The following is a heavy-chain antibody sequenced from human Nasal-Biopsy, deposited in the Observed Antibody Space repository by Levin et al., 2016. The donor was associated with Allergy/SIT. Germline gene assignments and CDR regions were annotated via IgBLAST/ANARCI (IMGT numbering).Heavy chain of an antibody. J-gene: IGHJ4*02. CDR1: GFNFGDYV. CDR3: TRVTTVFGVVITKYYFDY. V-gene: IGHV3-49*04. D-gene: IGHD3-3*01. Sequence: GESLKISCTTSGFNFGDYVMSWVRQAPGKGLEWVGLIRNTAYGETTEYAAAVKGRFTISRDDSKNIAYLQMNSLKTEDTAVYYCTRVTTVFGVVITKYYFDYWGQGTLVTVSS. CDR2: IRNTAYGETT.